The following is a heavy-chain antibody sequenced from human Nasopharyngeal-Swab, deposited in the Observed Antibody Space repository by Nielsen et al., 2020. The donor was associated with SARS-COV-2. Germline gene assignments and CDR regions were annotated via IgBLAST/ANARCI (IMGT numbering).Heavy chain of an antibody. CDR1: GSSIRSGYY. V-gene: IGHV4-38-2*02. Sequence: SDTLSLTCTVSGSSIRSGYYWGWIRQPPGKGLEWIGSIYHSGSTYYNPSLKSRVTISVDTSKNQFSLKLSSVTAADTAVYYCARATAVRGVTDAFDIWGQGTMVTVSS. CDR2: IYHSGST. CDR3: ARATAVRGVTDAFDI. D-gene: IGHD3-10*02. J-gene: IGHJ3*02.